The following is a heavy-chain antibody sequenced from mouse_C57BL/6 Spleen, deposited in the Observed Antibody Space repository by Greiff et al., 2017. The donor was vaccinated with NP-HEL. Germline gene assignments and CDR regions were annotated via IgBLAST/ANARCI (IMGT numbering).Heavy chain of an antibody. Sequence: QVQLQQSGAELMKPGASVKLSCKATGYTFTGSWIGWVKQRPGHGLEWIGEILPGSGSPHYNEKFKGKATFTAETSSSTAYMQLSSLTTEDSAIYFCARLLQRPHGYFDVWGTGTTVTVSS. CDR1: GYTFTGSW. V-gene: IGHV1-9*01. CDR3: ARLLQRPHGYFDV. D-gene: IGHD1-2*01. J-gene: IGHJ1*03. CDR2: ILPGSGSP.